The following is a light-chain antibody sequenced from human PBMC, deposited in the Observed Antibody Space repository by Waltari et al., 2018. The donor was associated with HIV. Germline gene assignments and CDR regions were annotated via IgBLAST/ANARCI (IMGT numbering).Light chain of an antibody. CDR1: VSDIGTYNY. CDR2: EVN. J-gene: IGLJ1*01. Sequence: SALTQPPSAFGSLGQSVTIFCNGSVSDIGTYNYVSWYQQHAGAAPKLVLYEVNKRPRGLPDRFSGSRSGSTAFLTVSGLQAEDEADYHCLSYAGSNRGLFGSGTKVTV. CDR3: LSYAGSNRGL. V-gene: IGLV2-8*01.